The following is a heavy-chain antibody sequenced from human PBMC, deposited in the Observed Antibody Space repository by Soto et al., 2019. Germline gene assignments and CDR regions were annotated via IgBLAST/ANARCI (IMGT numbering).Heavy chain of an antibody. J-gene: IGHJ4*02. Sequence: QVHLVQSGAEVKKPGASVTVSCKTSGYSFRTYGITWVRQAPGQGLEWMGWIRADIVNPIYAQKVQGRVIMTTDTSTSTAYMELRSLRFDDTAVYYCAREDRGQEYWGQGTLVIVSS. CDR1: GYSFRTYG. CDR3: AREDRGQEY. CDR2: IRADIVNP. V-gene: IGHV1-18*04. D-gene: IGHD3-10*01.